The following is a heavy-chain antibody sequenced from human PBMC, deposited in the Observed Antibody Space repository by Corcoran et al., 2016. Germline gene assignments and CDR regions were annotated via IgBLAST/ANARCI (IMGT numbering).Heavy chain of an antibody. CDR2: IKQDGSEK. V-gene: IGHV3-7*01. J-gene: IGHJ4*02. CDR1: GFTFSRYW. Sequence: EVQLVESGGGLVQPGGSLRLSCAASGFTFSRYWMSWVRQAPGKGLEWVANIKQDGSEKYYVDSVKGRFTMSGDNAKNSLSLQMNSLRAEDTAVYYCARDSASDTLGYWGQGTLVTVSS. CDR3: ARDSASDTLGY. D-gene: IGHD5-18*01.